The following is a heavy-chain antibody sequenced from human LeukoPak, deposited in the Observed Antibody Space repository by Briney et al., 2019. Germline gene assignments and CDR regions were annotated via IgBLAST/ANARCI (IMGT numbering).Heavy chain of an antibody. CDR2: IKSEIDGGAT. D-gene: IGHD5-12*01. V-gene: IGHV3-15*07. CDR3: TTGGSVIVAGTRAFDI. CDR1: GFTFSSYS. Sequence: GGSLRLSCAASGFTFSSYSMNWVRQAPGKGLEWVGRIKSEIDGGATDYAAPVQGRFTISRDDSQATLYLQMNSLKTEDTAVYYCTTGGSVIVAGTRAFDIWGQGTMVTVSS. J-gene: IGHJ3*02.